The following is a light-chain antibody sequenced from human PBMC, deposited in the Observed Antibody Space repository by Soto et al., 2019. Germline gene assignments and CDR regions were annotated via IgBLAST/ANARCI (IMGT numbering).Light chain of an antibody. Sequence: DILFTQCPGTLSLSPGERATLSCRASQNVDSTYLAWYQQKPGQAPRLVIYGSTRRAPGVPDRFSGSGSGTDFTPTISRLEPEEFAVYYCQQYGSSPKTVGQGTKVDIK. CDR3: QQYGSSPKT. V-gene: IGKV3-20*01. CDR2: GST. CDR1: QNVDSTY. J-gene: IGKJ1*01.